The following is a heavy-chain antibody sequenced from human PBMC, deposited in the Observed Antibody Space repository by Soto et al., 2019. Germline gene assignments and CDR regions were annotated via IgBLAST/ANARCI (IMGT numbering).Heavy chain of an antibody. CDR3: AKTVVPAAIVRNNWFDP. CDR1: GFTFSSYA. D-gene: IGHD2-2*01. V-gene: IGHV3-23*01. CDR2: ISGSGGST. J-gene: IGHJ5*02. Sequence: GGSLRLSCAASGFTFSSYAMSWVRQAPGKGLEWVSAISGSGGSTYYADSVKGRFTISRDNSKNTLYLQMNSLRAEDTAVYYCAKTVVPAAIVRNNWFDPWGQGTLVTVSS.